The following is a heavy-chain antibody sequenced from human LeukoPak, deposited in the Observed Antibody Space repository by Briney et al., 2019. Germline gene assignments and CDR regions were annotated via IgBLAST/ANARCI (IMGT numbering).Heavy chain of an antibody. CDR2: INPDSGGT. CDR1: GYSFTDYY. CDR3: ARGPYCSSTSCYNWFDP. V-gene: IGHV1-2*06. Sequence: ASVKVSCKASGYSFTDYYIHWVRQAPGQRLEWMGRINPDSGGTNYAQKFQGRVTMTRDTSISTAYMELSRLISDDTAAYYCARGPYCSSTSCYNWFDPWGQGTLVTVSS. D-gene: IGHD2-2*01. J-gene: IGHJ5*02.